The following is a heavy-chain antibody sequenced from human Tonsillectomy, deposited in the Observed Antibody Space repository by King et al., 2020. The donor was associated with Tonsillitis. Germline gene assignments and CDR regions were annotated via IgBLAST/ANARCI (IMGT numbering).Heavy chain of an antibody. CDR3: ARESEMATIGYYGMDV. V-gene: IGHV3-30-3*01. D-gene: IGHD5-24*01. Sequence: QLVQSGGGVVQPGRSLRLSCAASGFTFSSHAMHWVRQAPGKGLEWVAVISYDGSNKYYADSVKGRFTISRDNSKNTLYLQMNSLRAEDTAVYYCARESEMATIGYYGMDVWGQGTTVTVSS. CDR1: GFTFSSHA. J-gene: IGHJ6*02. CDR2: ISYDGSNK.